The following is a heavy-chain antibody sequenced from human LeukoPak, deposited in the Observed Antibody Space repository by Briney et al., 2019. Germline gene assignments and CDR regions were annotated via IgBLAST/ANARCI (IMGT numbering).Heavy chain of an antibody. CDR2: ISSGSSYT. Sequence: GGSLRLSCAASGFAFSDYYMTWIRQAPGKGLEWVSYISSGSSYTNYGDAVKGRFTISRDNAKNSLYLQMNSLRADDRAVYYCARVSSSSTNYFDSWGQGTLVTASA. CDR1: GFAFSDYY. CDR3: ARVSSSSTNYFDS. V-gene: IGHV3-11*06. J-gene: IGHJ4*02. D-gene: IGHD2/OR15-2a*01.